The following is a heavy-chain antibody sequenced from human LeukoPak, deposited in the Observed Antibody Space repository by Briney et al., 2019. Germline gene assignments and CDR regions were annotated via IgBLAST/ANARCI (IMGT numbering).Heavy chain of an antibody. D-gene: IGHD5-24*01. CDR2: INSYGSST. J-gene: IGHJ4*02. CDR3: ARAPLSRDGYNPDY. V-gene: IGHV3-74*01. CDR1: GFTFRSYW. Sequence: GGSLRLSCAASGFTFRSYWMHWVRQAPGKGLLCVSRINSYGSSTTYADSVKGRFTISRDNAKNTLYLQMNSLRAEDTAVYYCARAPLSRDGYNPDYWGQGTLVTVSS.